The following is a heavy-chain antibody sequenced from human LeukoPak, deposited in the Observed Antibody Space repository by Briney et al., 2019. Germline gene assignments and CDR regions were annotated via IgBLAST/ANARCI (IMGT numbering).Heavy chain of an antibody. J-gene: IGHJ1*01. V-gene: IGHV1-2*02. CDR3: AREGQLGLDN. CDR1: GHTFTVHY. D-gene: IGHD1-1*01. CDR2: ITLNSGDT. Sequence: ASVKVSCKASGHTFTVHYIHWVRQGPGQGLEWLGWITLNSGDTHYAQKFQGRLTMTSDTSISTGYMELSRLQFDDTAVYYCAREGQLGLDNRGQGTLVTVSS.